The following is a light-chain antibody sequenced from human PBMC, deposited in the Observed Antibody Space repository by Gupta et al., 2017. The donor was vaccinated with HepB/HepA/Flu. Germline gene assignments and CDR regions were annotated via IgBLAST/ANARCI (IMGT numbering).Light chain of an antibody. CDR1: QSVLHSSNNKNN. J-gene: IGKJ1*01. Sequence: DIMTTQPPNLLAASLGEKSTINCKSSQSVLHSSNNKNNLSWYQKKAGLPPKLLIYGASTRQSGVPDRFSGSGSETDFTITISSLQDDDVAVYCWQQFCSTPTFGQGTKVEI. V-gene: IGKV4-1*01. CDR2: GAS. CDR3: QQFCSTPT.